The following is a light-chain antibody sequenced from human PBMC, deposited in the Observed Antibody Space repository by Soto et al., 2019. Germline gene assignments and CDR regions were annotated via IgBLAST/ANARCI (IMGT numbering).Light chain of an antibody. Sequence: DIVLTQSPGTLSVIQGERAALSCRASQSVSSNLAWYQQKPGQAPRLLIYGSSTRATGIPARFTGSGSGTEFVLTISSLQSEDFAVYYCQQYDNLPPLTFGGGTKVDIK. V-gene: IGKV3-15*01. CDR2: GSS. CDR1: QSVSSN. J-gene: IGKJ4*01. CDR3: QQYDNLPPLT.